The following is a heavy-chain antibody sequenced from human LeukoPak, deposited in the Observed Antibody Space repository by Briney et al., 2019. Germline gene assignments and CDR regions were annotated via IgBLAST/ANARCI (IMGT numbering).Heavy chain of an antibody. CDR1: GGSISSGGYS. CDR3: ARVQGDYDSSGYYSDY. Sequence: PSETLSLTCAVSGGSISSGGYSWSWIRQPPGKGLEWIGYIYHSGSTYYNPSLKSRVTISVDRSKNQFSLKLSSVTAADTAVYYCARVQGDYDSSGYYSDYWGQGTLVTVSS. CDR2: IYHSGST. J-gene: IGHJ4*02. D-gene: IGHD3-22*01. V-gene: IGHV4-30-2*01.